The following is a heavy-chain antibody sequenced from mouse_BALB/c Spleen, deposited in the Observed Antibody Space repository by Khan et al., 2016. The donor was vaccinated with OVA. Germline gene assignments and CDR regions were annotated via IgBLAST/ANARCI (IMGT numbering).Heavy chain of an antibody. CDR2: ITPCNGYT. Sequence: QVQLQQSGAELVKPGASVKMSCKASGYTFTSYTINWIKQRPGQGLEWIGCITPCNGYTNYNQKFKDKATLTVDTSSTTAYLQLSSLTSEDSAVDDSERERYYSRSAGSFDDWGQGTSVTVSS. CDR3: ERERYYSRSAGSFDD. V-gene: IGHV1S26*01. D-gene: IGHD2-5*01. J-gene: IGHJ2*02. CDR1: GYTFTSYT.